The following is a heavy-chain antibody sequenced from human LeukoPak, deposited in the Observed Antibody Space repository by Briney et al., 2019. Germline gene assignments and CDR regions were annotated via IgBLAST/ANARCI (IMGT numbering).Heavy chain of an antibody. Sequence: SETLSLTCTVSGGSISSGGYYWSWIRQHPGKGLEWIGYIYYSGSTYYNPSLKSRVTMSVDRSENQFSLKLSSTTAADTAVYYCAKYSDGSTIRPYFDYWGQGILVTVSS. J-gene: IGHJ4*02. D-gene: IGHD5-24*01. CDR3: AKYSDGSTIRPYFDY. CDR1: GGSISSGGYY. CDR2: IYYSGST. V-gene: IGHV4-31*03.